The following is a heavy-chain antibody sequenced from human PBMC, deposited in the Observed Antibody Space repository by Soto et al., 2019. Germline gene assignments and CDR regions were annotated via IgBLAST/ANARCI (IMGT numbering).Heavy chain of an antibody. V-gene: IGHV1-2*04. CDR3: ARDWGHYYGSGSFPSPHTFDP. CDR2: INPNSGGT. CDR1: GYTFTSYA. Sequence: ASVKVSCKASGYTFTSYAMHWVRQAPGQRLEWMGWINPNSGGTNYAQKFQGWVTMTRDTSISTAYMELSRLSSDDTAVFYCARDWGHYYGSGSFPSPHTFDPWGTGTLVTVSS. J-gene: IGHJ5*02. D-gene: IGHD3-10*01.